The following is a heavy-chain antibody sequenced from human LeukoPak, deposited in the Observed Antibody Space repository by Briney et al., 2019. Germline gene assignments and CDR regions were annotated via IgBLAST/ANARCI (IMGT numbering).Heavy chain of an antibody. J-gene: IGHJ5*02. V-gene: IGHV4-4*02. D-gene: IGHD3-10*01. Sequence: SETLSLTCAVSGGSISSSNWWSWVRQPPGKGLEWIGEIYHSGSTNYNPSLKSRVTMSVDTSKNQFSLKLSSVTAAATAVYYCARDRYFRVTAGPPTTGSDPGGPGT. CDR2: IYHSGST. CDR3: ARDRYFRVTAGPPTTGSDP. CDR1: GGSISSSNW.